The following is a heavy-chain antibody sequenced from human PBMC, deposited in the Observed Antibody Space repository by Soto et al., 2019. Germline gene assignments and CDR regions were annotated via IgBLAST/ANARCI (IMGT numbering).Heavy chain of an antibody. CDR2: INAGNGNT. J-gene: IGHJ4*02. V-gene: IGHV1-3*01. D-gene: IGHD4-17*01. Sequence: AAVKVSCKASGYTFTSYAMHWVHQAPGQRLEWMGWINAGNGNTKYSQKFQGRVSITRDTSASTAYMELSSLRSEDTAVYYCASGGLRDTGFDYWGQGTLVTVSS. CDR3: ASGGLRDTGFDY. CDR1: GYTFTSYA.